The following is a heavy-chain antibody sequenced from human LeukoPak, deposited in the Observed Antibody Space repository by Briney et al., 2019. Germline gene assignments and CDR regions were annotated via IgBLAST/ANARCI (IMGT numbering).Heavy chain of an antibody. D-gene: IGHD6-13*01. CDR1: GFTFSSYS. CDR2: ISSSSSTI. J-gene: IGHJ6*03. CDR3: ARERTSWQQLVGIQYYYYYMDV. Sequence: PGGSLRLSCAASGFTFSSYSMNWVRQAPGKGLEWVSYISSSSSTIYYADSVKGRFTISRDNAKNSLYLQMNSLRAEDTAVYYCARERTSWQQLVGIQYYYYYMDVWGKGTTVTVSS. V-gene: IGHV3-48*01.